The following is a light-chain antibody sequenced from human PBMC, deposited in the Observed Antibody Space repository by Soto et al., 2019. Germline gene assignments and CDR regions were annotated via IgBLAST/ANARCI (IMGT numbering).Light chain of an antibody. CDR3: QQSYSSIT. J-gene: IGKJ5*01. CDR1: QSVTSSS. Sequence: EIVLTQFPGTLSLSPGERATLSCRASQSVTSSSLAWYQQKVGRAPRVLIYAASSLQRGVPSTFSGGGSGTDFTLTISSLQPEDFATYYCQQSYSSITFGQGTRLEI. CDR2: AAS. V-gene: IGKV3-20*01.